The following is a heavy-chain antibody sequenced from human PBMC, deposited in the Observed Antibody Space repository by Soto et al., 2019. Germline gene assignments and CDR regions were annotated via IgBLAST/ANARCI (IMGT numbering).Heavy chain of an antibody. V-gene: IGHV3-30*18. CDR2: ISYDGSNK. CDR1: GFTFSSYG. D-gene: IGHD3-10*01. J-gene: IGHJ4*02. Sequence: QVQLVESGGGVVQPGRSLRLSCAASGFTFSSYGMHWVRQAPGKGLEWVAVISYDGSNKYYADSVKGRFTISRDNSKNTLYLQMNSLRAEDTAVYYCAEAPIDMVRGDSFDYWGQGTLVTVSS. CDR3: AEAPIDMVRGDSFDY.